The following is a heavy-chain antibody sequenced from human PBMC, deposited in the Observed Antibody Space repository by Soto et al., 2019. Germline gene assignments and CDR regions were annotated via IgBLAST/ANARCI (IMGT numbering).Heavy chain of an antibody. D-gene: IGHD3-10*01. CDR1: GGTFSSYT. CDR2: IIPILGIA. CDR3: AREEVGYSFAY. J-gene: IGHJ4*02. Sequence: QVQLVQSGAEVKKPGSSVKVSCKASGGTFSSYTISWVRQAPGQGLEWMGRIIPILGIANYAQKSQGRVTITADKYTSTAYMELSSLRSEDTAVYYCAREEVGYSFAYWGQGTLVTVSS. V-gene: IGHV1-69*08.